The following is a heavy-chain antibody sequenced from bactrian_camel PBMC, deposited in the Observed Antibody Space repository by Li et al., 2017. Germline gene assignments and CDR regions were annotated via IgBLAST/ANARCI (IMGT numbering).Heavy chain of an antibody. CDR3: AAGTAYRITCASFSY. Sequence: HVQLVESGGGSVQPGGSLRLSCRVSGATFSAYSMAWFRQTPGNEREGVAALCSPSMLTYYADSVKGRFTISQDNAENTVSLQMDSLKPEDTAMYYCAAGTAYRITCASFSYWGQGTQVTVS. D-gene: IGHD5*01. J-gene: IGHJ6*01. CDR1: GATFSAYS. V-gene: IGHV3S1*01. CDR2: LCSPSMLT.